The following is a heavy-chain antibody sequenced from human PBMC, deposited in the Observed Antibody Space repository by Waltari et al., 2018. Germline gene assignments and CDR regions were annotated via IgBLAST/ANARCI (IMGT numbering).Heavy chain of an antibody. CDR2: FNPKKGDS. CDR1: GYTFTDYH. CDR3: ARDPGPIVGAPDL. V-gene: IGHV1-2*02. J-gene: IGHJ5*02. Sequence: QEQLVQSGSEVKKPGASVRVSCQASGYTFTDYHLHWFRQTPNQHFEWMGWFNPKKGDSKSAANFLGRVTRARDTSSNTVYLDLSGLRAGDTDVYFCARDPGPIVGAPDLWGQGTQVTVFS. D-gene: IGHD1-26*01.